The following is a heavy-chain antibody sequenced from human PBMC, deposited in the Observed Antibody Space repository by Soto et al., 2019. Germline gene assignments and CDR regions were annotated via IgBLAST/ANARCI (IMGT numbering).Heavy chain of an antibody. V-gene: IGHV3-74*01. D-gene: IGHD3-22*01. J-gene: IGHJ4*02. Sequence: GGSLRLSCAASGFPFGPFYMHWVRQAPGKGLEWVSHINGDGTTTVYADSVKGRFAISRDNAKNTLYLQMTSLRAEDTAVYYCARDRGYPDSFDSSGYSGWGQGTLVTVSS. CDR1: GFPFGPFY. CDR2: INGDGTTT. CDR3: ARDRGYPDSFDSSGYSG.